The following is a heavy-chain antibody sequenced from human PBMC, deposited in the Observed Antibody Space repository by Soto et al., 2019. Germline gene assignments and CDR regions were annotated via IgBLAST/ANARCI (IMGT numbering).Heavy chain of an antibody. CDR3: AGHGHSGYDFRPLVFEY. CDR2: IYYSGST. D-gene: IGHD5-12*01. J-gene: IGHJ4*02. Sequence: TETPXLTFTPSDGSISSSSYYWGWIRLPPGKGLEWIGSIYYSGSTYYNPSLKSRVNISVDTSKNQFSLKLSSVTAADTAVYYCAGHGHSGYDFRPLVFEYWGQGTLVTVSS. V-gene: IGHV4-39*01. CDR1: DGSISSSSYY.